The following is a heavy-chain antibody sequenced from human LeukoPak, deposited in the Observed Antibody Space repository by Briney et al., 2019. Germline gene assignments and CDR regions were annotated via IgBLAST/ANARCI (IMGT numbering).Heavy chain of an antibody. V-gene: IGHV4-34*01. J-gene: IGHJ3*02. Sequence: SETLSLTCAVYGGSFSGYYWSWIRQPPGKGLEWIGEINHSGSTNYNPSLKSRVTISVDTSKNQFSLKLSSVTAADTAVYYCARDPTPYYYGSGRFDIWGQGTMVTVSS. CDR1: GGSFSGYY. CDR3: ARDPTPYYYGSGRFDI. D-gene: IGHD3-10*01. CDR2: INHSGST.